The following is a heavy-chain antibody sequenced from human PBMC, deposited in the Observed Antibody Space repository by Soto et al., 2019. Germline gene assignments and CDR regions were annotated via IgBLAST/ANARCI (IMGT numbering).Heavy chain of an antibody. Sequence: GASVKVSCKASGYTFTGYYMHWVRQAPGQGLEWMGWINPNSGGTNYARKFQGGVTMTRDTSISTAYMELSRLRSDDTAVYYCARDDIWFGEFIDYWGQGTLVTVSS. CDR3: ARDDIWFGEFIDY. CDR1: GYTFTGYY. D-gene: IGHD3-10*01. CDR2: INPNSGGT. J-gene: IGHJ4*02. V-gene: IGHV1-2*02.